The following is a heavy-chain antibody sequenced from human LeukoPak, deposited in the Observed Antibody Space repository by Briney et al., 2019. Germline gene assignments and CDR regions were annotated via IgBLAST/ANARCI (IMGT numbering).Heavy chain of an antibody. D-gene: IGHD1-1*01. CDR1: GYTFTSYG. V-gene: IGHV1-18*01. J-gene: IGHJ4*02. CDR2: ISAYNGNT. Sequence: ASVKVSCKASGYTFTSYGISWVRQAPGQGLEWMGWISAYNGNTNCAQKLQGRVTMTTDTSTSTAYMELRSLRSDDTAVYYCAITKRRREPPGTLDYCGQGTLVTVSS. CDR3: AITKRRREPPGTLDY.